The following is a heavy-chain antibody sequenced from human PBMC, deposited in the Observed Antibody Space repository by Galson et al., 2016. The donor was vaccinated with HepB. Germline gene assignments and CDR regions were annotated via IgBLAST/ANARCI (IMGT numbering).Heavy chain of an antibody. V-gene: IGHV4-4*02. J-gene: IGHJ4*02. CDR1: GDSISNHYW. CDR2: IWPTGST. Sequence: ETLSLTCSVSGDSISNHYWWSWVRQPPGKGLEWIGEIWPTGSTNCNPSLKSRVTISIDRSNNQFSLKLTSVTAADTAVYYCAREGGFGDPYYFDYWGQGTLVTVSS. D-gene: IGHD4-17*01. CDR3: AREGGFGDPYYFDY.